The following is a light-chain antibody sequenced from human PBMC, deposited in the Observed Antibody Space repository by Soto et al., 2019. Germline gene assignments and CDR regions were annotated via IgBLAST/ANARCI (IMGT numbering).Light chain of an antibody. V-gene: IGKV3-11*01. Sequence: EIVLTQSPDTLSLSPGERATLSCRASQSVSGYLGWYQQKPGQAPRLLIYDASNRAYGVPARFRGSGSGTNFTFTIASLEPDDFAVYYCQQRSNWPYLTFGGGTRV. J-gene: IGKJ4*01. CDR2: DAS. CDR1: QSVSGY. CDR3: QQRSNWPYLT.